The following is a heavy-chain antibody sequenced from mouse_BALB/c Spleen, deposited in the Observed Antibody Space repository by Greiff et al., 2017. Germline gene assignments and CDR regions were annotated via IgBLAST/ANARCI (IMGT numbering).Heavy chain of an antibody. CDR3: ARSDGGYFDY. J-gene: IGHJ2*01. CDR2: INPSTGYT. CDR1: GYTFTSYW. V-gene: IGHV1-7*01. Sequence: QVQLQQSGAELAKPGASVKMSCKASGYTFTSYWMHWVKQRPGQGLEWIGYINPSTGYTEYNQKFKDKATLTADKSSSTAYMQLSSLTSEDSAVYYCARSDGGYFDYWGQGTTLTVSS.